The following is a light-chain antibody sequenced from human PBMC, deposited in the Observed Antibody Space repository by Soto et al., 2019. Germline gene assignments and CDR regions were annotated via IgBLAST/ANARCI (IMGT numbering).Light chain of an antibody. CDR3: QTWGTGFRV. Sequence: QPVLTQSPSASASLGASVKLTCTLSSAHSSYTIAWHQQQPEKGTRYLMKLNSDGSHRKGDAIPDRVSGSSSGAERYLTISSFQYEAEADYYCQTWGTGFRVFGGGTKLTVL. CDR2: LNSDGSH. J-gene: IGLJ3*02. CDR1: SAHSSYT. V-gene: IGLV4-69*01.